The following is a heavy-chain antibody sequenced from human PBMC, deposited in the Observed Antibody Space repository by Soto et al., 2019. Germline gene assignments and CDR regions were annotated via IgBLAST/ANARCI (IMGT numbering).Heavy chain of an antibody. J-gene: IGHJ4*02. Sequence: QVPVVESGGGVVQPGRSLRLSCAASGFTFSRYAIHWVRQAPGKGLEWVAVISRDGSTKYYVDSVKGRFTISRDNSKNTLYLQMNSLRDEDTAVYYCARSRNSAVADSFDFWGQGTLVTVSS. V-gene: IGHV3-30*04. D-gene: IGHD3-10*01. CDR2: ISRDGSTK. CDR3: ARSRNSAVADSFDF. CDR1: GFTFSRYA.